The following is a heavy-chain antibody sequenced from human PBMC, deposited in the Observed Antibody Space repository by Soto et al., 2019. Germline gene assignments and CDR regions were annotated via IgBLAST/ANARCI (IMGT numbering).Heavy chain of an antibody. CDR3: TRLNGEVDL. V-gene: IGHV3-23*01. CDR2: VSGGSGVT. J-gene: IGHJ5*02. CDR1: GFSFSTYG. Sequence: EMQLLESGGGLVQPGGSLRLSCVVSGFSFSTYGVTWVRQAPGKGLEWVCGVSGGSGVTHYTDSVTGRFTISGDDSKNTVYLQMHSLRGDDTAVFYCTRLNGEVDLWGQGTLVTFSS. D-gene: IGHD1-1*01.